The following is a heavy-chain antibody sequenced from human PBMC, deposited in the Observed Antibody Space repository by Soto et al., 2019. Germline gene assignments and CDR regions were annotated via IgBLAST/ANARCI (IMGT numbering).Heavy chain of an antibody. D-gene: IGHD6-19*01. V-gene: IGHV1-69*13. CDR1: GGTFSSYA. J-gene: IGHJ5*02. CDR2: IIPIFGTA. Sequence: ASVKVSCKASGGTFSSYAISWVRQAPGQGLEWMGGIIPIFGTANYAQKFQGRVTITADESTSTAYMELSSLRSEDTAVYYCARRGKYSSGWYRGGYNWLDPWGQGTLVTRLL. CDR3: ARRGKYSSGWYRGGYNWLDP.